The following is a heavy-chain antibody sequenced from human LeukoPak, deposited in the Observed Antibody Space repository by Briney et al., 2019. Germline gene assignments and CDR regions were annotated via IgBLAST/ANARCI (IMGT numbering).Heavy chain of an antibody. J-gene: IGHJ4*02. D-gene: IGHD6-13*01. V-gene: IGHV4-34*01. CDR1: GGSFSGYY. CDR2: INHSGST. CDR3: ARGYSSSSYYFDY. Sequence: TLSLTCAVYGGSFSGYYWSWIRQPPGKGLEWIGEINHSGSTNYNPSLKSRVTISVDTSKNQFSLKLSSVTAADTAVYYCARGYSSSSYYFDYWGQGTLVTVSS.